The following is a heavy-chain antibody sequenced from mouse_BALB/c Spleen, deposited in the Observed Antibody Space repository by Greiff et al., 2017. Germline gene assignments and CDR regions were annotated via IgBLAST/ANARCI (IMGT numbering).Heavy chain of an antibody. Sequence: QVQLQQPGAELVKPGASVKMSCKASGYTFTSYNMHWVKQTPGQGLEWIGAIYPGNGDTSYNQKFKGKATLTADKSSSTAYMQLSSLTSEDSAVYYCARGTYPYYYAMDYWGQGTSVTVSS. CDR3: ARGTYPYYYAMDY. CDR2: IYPGNGDT. D-gene: IGHD5-1*01. J-gene: IGHJ4*01. V-gene: IGHV1-12*01. CDR1: GYTFTSYN.